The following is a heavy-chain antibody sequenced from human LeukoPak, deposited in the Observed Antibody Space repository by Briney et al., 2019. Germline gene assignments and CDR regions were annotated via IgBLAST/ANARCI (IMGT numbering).Heavy chain of an antibody. CDR3: ARFSSGYPPSAYYFDY. V-gene: IGHV3-23*01. Sequence: GGSLRLSCAASGFTFSSYAMSWVRQAPGKGLDWVSAITGSGGSTYYADSVKGRFTISRDNSKNTLYLQMNSLRAEDTAVYYCARFSSGYPPSAYYFDYWGQGTLVTVSS. CDR2: ITGSGGST. CDR1: GFTFSSYA. D-gene: IGHD6-19*01. J-gene: IGHJ4*02.